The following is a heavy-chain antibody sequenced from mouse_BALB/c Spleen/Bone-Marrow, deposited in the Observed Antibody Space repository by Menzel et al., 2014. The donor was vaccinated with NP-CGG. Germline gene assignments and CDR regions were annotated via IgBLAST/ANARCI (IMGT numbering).Heavy chain of an antibody. CDR1: GYTFTSYW. J-gene: IGHJ1*01. D-gene: IGHD2-2*01. V-gene: IGHV1S81*02. CDR2: INPSNGRS. Sequence: QVQLQQSGAELVKPGASVKLSCKASGYTFTSYWMHWVKLRPGQGLEWIGEINPSNGRSNYSEKFKSKATLTVDKSSSTTYMQLSSLTSEDSAVYSCARYNAYDWYFDVWGAGTTVTVYS. CDR3: ARYNAYDWYFDV.